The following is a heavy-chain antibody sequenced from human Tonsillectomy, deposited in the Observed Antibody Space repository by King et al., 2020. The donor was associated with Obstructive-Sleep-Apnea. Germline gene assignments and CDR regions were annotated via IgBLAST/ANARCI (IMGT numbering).Heavy chain of an antibody. J-gene: IGHJ4*02. CDR3: AREVLGYFNY. D-gene: IGHD3-16*01. Sequence: VQLVESGGGLVKPGGSLRLSCAASGFTFSTYSMNRVRQAPGKGLEWVSSISSSSSYIYYADSVKGRFTISRDNAKNSLYLQMNSLRAEDTAVYYCAREVLGYFNYWGQGTLVTVSS. V-gene: IGHV3-21*01. CDR1: GFTFSTYS. CDR2: ISSSSSYI.